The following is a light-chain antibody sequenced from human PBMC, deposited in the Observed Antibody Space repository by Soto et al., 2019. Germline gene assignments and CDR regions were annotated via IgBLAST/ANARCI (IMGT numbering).Light chain of an antibody. J-gene: IGLJ1*01. CDR3: SSFTGTTTLDV. CDR1: SSDVGAYKY. CDR2: GVS. Sequence: QSVLTQPASVSGSPGQSITISCTGTSSDVGAYKYVSWYQQHPGKVPKLIIYGVSNRPSGVSNRFSGSKSGNTAFLTISGLQPEDEADYYRSSFTGTTTLDVFGTGTKLTVL. V-gene: IGLV2-14*03.